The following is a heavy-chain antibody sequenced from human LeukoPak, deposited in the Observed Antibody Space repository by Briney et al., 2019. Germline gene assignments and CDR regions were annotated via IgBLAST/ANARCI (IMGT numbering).Heavy chain of an antibody. CDR1: GYTFTGYY. D-gene: IGHD6-19*01. J-gene: IGHJ6*02. Sequence: GASVKVSCKASGYTFTGYYMHWVRQAPGQGLEWMGWINPNSGGTNYAQKFQGRVTMTRDTSISTAYMELSRLRSDDTAVCYCARAHPQYSSGWYDYYGMDVWGQGTTVTVSS. V-gene: IGHV1-2*02. CDR3: ARAHPQYSSGWYDYYGMDV. CDR2: INPNSGGT.